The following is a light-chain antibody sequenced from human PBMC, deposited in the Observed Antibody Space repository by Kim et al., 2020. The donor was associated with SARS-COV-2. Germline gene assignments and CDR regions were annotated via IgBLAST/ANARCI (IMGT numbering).Light chain of an antibody. CDR3: QQRTDWPLT. Sequence: SAPGERATLSCRTSQSVSSYLAWYQQKPGQAPRLVIYDAYNRATGIPARFSGSGSGTDFTLTISSLEPEDFAVYYCQQRTDWPLTFGGGTKVDIK. J-gene: IGKJ4*01. V-gene: IGKV3-11*01. CDR2: DAY. CDR1: QSVSSY.